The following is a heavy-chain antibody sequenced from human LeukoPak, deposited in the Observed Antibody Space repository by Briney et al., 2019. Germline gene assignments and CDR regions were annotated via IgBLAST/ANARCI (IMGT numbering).Heavy chain of an antibody. CDR1: GFTFSSYG. J-gene: IGHJ4*02. V-gene: IGHV3-48*01. Sequence: GGSLRLSCAASGFTFSSYGMTWVRQAPGKGLEWVSYISSSSSTIYYADSVKGRFTISRDNAKNSLYLQLNSPRAEDTAVYYCAAGGQGAYFDYWGQGTLVTVSS. D-gene: IGHD1-26*01. CDR3: AAGGQGAYFDY. CDR2: ISSSSSTI.